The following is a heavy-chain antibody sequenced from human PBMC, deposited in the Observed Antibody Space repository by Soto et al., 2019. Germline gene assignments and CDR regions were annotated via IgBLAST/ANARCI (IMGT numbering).Heavy chain of an antibody. J-gene: IGHJ3*02. Sequence: GGSLRLSCAASGFTFSSYAMHWVRQAPGKGLEWVAVISYDGSNKYYADSVKGRFTISRDNSKDTLYLQMNSLRAEDTAVYYCARDDYGDSSMAFDIWGQGTMVTVSS. V-gene: IGHV3-30-3*01. D-gene: IGHD4-17*01. CDR1: GFTFSSYA. CDR3: ARDDYGDSSMAFDI. CDR2: ISYDGSNK.